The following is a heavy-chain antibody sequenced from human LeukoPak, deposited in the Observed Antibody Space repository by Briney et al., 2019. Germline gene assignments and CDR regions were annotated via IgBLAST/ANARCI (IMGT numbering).Heavy chain of an antibody. D-gene: IGHD3-22*01. CDR2: ISYDGSNK. Sequence: TGGSLRLSCAASGFTLSSYGMHWVRQAPGKGLEWVAVISYDGSNKYYADSVKGRFTISRDNSKNTLYLQMNSLRAEDTAVYYCAKGPLEYYYDSSAGAFDVWGQGTMVTVSS. J-gene: IGHJ3*01. V-gene: IGHV3-30*18. CDR3: AKGPLEYYYDSSAGAFDV. CDR1: GFTLSSYG.